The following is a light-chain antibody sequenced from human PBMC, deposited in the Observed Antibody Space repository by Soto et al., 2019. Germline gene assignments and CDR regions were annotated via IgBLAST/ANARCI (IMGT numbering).Light chain of an antibody. CDR2: MNN. J-gene: IGLJ3*02. V-gene: IGLV1-47*01. Sequence: QAVVTQPPSLSGTPGQTVTISCIGSRSNIGSSIVHWYQQLPRTAPKHIIYMNNQRPSGVPDRFSGSKSGTSASLVISGLRSEDEADYYCVSWDDNLSARVFGGGTQVTVL. CDR1: RSNIGSSI. CDR3: VSWDDNLSARV.